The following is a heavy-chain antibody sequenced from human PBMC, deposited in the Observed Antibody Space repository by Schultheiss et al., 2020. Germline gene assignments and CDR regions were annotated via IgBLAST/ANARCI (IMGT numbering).Heavy chain of an antibody. V-gene: IGHV4-59*12. CDR1: GGSFSGYY. Sequence: SETLSLTCAVYGGSFSGYYWSWIRQPPGKGLEWIGYIYYSGSTYYNPSLKSRVTISVDTSKNQFSLKLSSVTAADTAVYYCASLAYCGGDCYVAFDIWGQGTMVTVSS. CDR3: ASLAYCGGDCYVAFDI. CDR2: IYYSGST. J-gene: IGHJ3*02. D-gene: IGHD2-21*02.